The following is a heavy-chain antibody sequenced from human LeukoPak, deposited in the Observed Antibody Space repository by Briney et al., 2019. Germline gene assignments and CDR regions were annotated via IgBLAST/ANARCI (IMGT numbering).Heavy chain of an antibody. D-gene: IGHD6-13*01. CDR2: ISAYNGNT. CDR1: GYTFTSYG. CDR3: ARDELSSSGHGRGWFDP. J-gene: IGHJ5*02. V-gene: IGHV1-18*04. Sequence: ASVKVSCKASGYTFTSYGISWVRQAPGQGLEWMGWISAYNGNTNYAQKLQGRVTMTTDTSTSTAYMELRSLRSDDTAVYYCARDELSSSGHGRGWFDPWGQGTLVTVSS.